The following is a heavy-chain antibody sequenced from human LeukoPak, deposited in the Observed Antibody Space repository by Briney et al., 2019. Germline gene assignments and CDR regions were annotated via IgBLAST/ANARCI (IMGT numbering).Heavy chain of an antibody. CDR2: INHSGST. CDR3: ARGRVVPAAIGRNWFDP. Sequence: SENLSLTCAVYGGSFSGYYWSWIRQPPGKGLEWIGEINHSGSTNYNPSLKSRVTISVDTSKNQFSLKLSSVTAADTAVYYCARGRVVPAAIGRNWFDPWGQGTLVTVSS. J-gene: IGHJ5*02. CDR1: GGSFSGYY. D-gene: IGHD2-2*01. V-gene: IGHV4-34*01.